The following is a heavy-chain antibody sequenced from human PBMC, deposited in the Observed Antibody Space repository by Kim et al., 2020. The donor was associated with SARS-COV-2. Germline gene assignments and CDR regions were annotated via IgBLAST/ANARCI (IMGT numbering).Heavy chain of an antibody. D-gene: IGHD5-12*01. V-gene: IGHV5-51*01. J-gene: IGHJ3*02. CDR1: GYSFTSYW. CDR3: ARRGHIVATITGAFDI. Sequence: GESLKISCKGSGYSFTSYWIGWVRQMPGKGLEWMGIIYPGDSDTRYSPSSQGQVTISADKSISTAYLQWSSLKASDTAMYYCARRGHIVATITGAFDIWGQGTMVTVSS. CDR2: IYPGDSDT.